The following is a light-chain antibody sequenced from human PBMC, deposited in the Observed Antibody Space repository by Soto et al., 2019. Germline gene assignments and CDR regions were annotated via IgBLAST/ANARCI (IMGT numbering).Light chain of an antibody. Sequence: EIVLTQSPATLSLSPGERATLSCRASQSVSSYLAWYQQKPGQAPRLLIYDASNRATGIPARFSGSGSGTDFTLTISSLEPEDFAVYYCQQRSNCPWTFGQGTQVEIK. J-gene: IGKJ1*01. CDR2: DAS. CDR1: QSVSSY. CDR3: QQRSNCPWT. V-gene: IGKV3-11*01.